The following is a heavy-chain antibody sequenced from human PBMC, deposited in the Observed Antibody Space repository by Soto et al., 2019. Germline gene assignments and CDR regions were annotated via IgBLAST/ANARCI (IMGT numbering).Heavy chain of an antibody. D-gene: IGHD6-13*01. Sequence: GASVKVSCKASGGTFSSYAISWVRQAPGQGLEWMGGIIPIFGTANYAQKFQGRVTITADKSTSTAYMELSSLRSEDTAVYYCASSIAAAGTAPEYYFDYWGQGTLVTVSS. CDR2: IIPIFGTA. V-gene: IGHV1-69*06. J-gene: IGHJ4*02. CDR3: ASSIAAAGTAPEYYFDY. CDR1: GGTFSSYA.